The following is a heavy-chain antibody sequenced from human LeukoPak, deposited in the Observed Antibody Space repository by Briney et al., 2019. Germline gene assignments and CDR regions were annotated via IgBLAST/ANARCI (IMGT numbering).Heavy chain of an antibody. CDR2: ISGSGGST. D-gene: IGHD5-24*01. CDR3: ARDCRRDVHNYPSQIDF. CDR1: GFIFSSYA. V-gene: IGHV3-23*01. Sequence: GAPLRPSCAAGGFIFSSYAICCGRQAPGREPEWVSAISGSGGSTYYADSVKGRFTISRDNSKNTLYLQINSLRAEDTAVYYCARDCRRDVHNYPSQIDFWGQGTPVTVSS. J-gene: IGHJ4*02.